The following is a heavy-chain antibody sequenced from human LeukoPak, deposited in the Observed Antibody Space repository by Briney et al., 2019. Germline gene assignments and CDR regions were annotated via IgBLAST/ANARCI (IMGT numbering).Heavy chain of an antibody. CDR1: GGSISSSTYY. D-gene: IGHD3-16*01. CDR3: ARDRGDSSRPFDY. V-gene: IGHV4-39*07. J-gene: IGHJ4*02. CDR2: IYYSGST. Sequence: PSESLSLTCTVSGGSISSSTYYWGWIRHPPGKGLEWIGTIYYSGSTYYNPSLQSRVTISVDTSKNQFSLKLSSVTAADTAVYYCARDRGDSSRPFDYWGQGTLVTVSS.